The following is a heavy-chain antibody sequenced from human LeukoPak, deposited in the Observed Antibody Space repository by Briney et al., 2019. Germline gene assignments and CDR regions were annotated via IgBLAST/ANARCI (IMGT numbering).Heavy chain of an antibody. J-gene: IGHJ4*02. D-gene: IGHD3-3*01. CDR3: ARGSRSVRFLEWLLSLSFLDY. CDR1: GYTFTSYG. Sequence: ASVKVSCKASGYTFTSYGISWVRQAPGQGLEWMGWINPNSGGTNYAQKFQGRVTMTRDTSISTAYMELSRLRSDDTAVYYCARGSRSVRFLEWLLSLSFLDYWGQGTLVTVSS. V-gene: IGHV1-2*02. CDR2: INPNSGGT.